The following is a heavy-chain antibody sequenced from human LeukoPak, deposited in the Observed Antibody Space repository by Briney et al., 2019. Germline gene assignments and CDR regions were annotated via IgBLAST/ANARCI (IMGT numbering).Heavy chain of an antibody. CDR2: ISAYNGNT. V-gene: IGHV1-18*01. Sequence: ASVKVSCKASGYTFTSYGISWVRQAPGQGLEWMGWISAYNGNTNYAQKLQGRVTMTTDTSTSTAYMELRSLRSDDTAVYYCVRGVTIFGVVSGWFDPRGQGTLVTVSS. J-gene: IGHJ5*02. D-gene: IGHD3-3*01. CDR3: VRGVTIFGVVSGWFDP. CDR1: GYTFTSYG.